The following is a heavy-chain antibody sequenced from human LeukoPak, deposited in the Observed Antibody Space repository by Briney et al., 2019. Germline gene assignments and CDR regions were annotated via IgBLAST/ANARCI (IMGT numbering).Heavy chain of an antibody. J-gene: IGHJ2*01. CDR3: ARTPVAATSWYFDL. Sequence: SETLSLTCTVSGGSISSYYWSWIRQPPGKGLEWIGYIYYSGSTNYNPSLKSRVTISVDMSKNQFSLKLSPVTAADTAAYYCARTPVAATSWYFDLWGRGTLVTVSS. CDR2: IYYSGST. D-gene: IGHD6-19*01. V-gene: IGHV4-59*01. CDR1: GGSISSYY.